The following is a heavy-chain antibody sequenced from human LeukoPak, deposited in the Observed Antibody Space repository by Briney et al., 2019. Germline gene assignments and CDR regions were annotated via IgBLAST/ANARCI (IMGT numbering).Heavy chain of an antibody. CDR1: GFIFSSYA. V-gene: IGHV3-23*01. Sequence: PGGSLRPSCAASGFIFSSYAMSWVRQAPGKGLEWVSAVTGSGDSTYYADSVKGRFTVSRDNSKNTLYLRTNSLRAEDTAVYNCAKARLVRGVIMTPFYFDYWGQGTLVTLSS. J-gene: IGHJ4*02. CDR3: AKARLVRGVIMTPFYFDY. CDR2: VTGSGDST. D-gene: IGHD3-10*01.